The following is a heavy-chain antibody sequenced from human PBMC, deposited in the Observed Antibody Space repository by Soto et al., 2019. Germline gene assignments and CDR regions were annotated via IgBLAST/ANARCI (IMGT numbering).Heavy chain of an antibody. Sequence: RGSLRLSCAASGFTVSSNYMSWVRQAPGKGLEWVSVIYSGGSTYYADSVKGRFTISRDNSKNTLYLQMNSLRAEDTAVYYCARETILSDGTGDLNWFDPCGQRSLVPVSS. CDR2: IYSGGST. CDR3: ARETILSDGTGDLNWFDP. D-gene: IGHD3-10*01. V-gene: IGHV3-53*01. J-gene: IGHJ5*02. CDR1: GFTVSSNY.